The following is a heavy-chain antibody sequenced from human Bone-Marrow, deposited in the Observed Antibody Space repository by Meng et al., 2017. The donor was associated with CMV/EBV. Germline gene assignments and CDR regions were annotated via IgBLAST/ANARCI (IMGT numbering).Heavy chain of an antibody. V-gene: IGHV3-33*06. D-gene: IGHD6-13*01. J-gene: IGHJ6*02. CDR3: AKESSRSTWYGPDDYSGMDI. Sequence: GESLKISCAASGFTFSSYGMHWVRQAPGKGLEWVALIWYDGSNEKYAESVKGRFTISRDYSKSTLYLQMNSLRVEDTAMYYCAKESSRSTWYGPDDYSGMDIWGPGTTVTVSS. CDR2: IWYDGSNE. CDR1: GFTFSSYG.